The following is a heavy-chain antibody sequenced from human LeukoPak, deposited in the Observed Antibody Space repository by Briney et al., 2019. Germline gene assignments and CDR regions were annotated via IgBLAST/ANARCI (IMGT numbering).Heavy chain of an antibody. Sequence: GGSLRLSCAASGFIFSKYWMTWVRQPRGKGLEWVANIKGDGSEDEYVDSVKGRFTISRDNAQNSLFLQMDNLRGEDTAVYYCARDMGIYTNYGAYWGQGTLVTVSS. D-gene: IGHD4-17*01. V-gene: IGHV3-7*01. J-gene: IGHJ4*02. CDR3: ARDMGIYTNYGAY. CDR1: GFIFSKYW. CDR2: IKGDGSED.